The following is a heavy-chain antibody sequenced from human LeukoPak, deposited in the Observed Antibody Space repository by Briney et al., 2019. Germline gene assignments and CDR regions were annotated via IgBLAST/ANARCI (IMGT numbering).Heavy chain of an antibody. D-gene: IGHD6-13*01. Sequence: PSQTLSLTCTVSGGSISSGDYYRSWIRQPPGKGLEWIGYIYYSGSTNYNPSLKSRVTISVDTSKNQFSLKLSSVTAADTAVYYCARNRIAAAGTVGLAILDYWGQGTLVTVSS. CDR1: GGSISSGDYY. CDR3: ARNRIAAAGTVGLAILDY. J-gene: IGHJ4*02. V-gene: IGHV4-61*08. CDR2: IYYSGST.